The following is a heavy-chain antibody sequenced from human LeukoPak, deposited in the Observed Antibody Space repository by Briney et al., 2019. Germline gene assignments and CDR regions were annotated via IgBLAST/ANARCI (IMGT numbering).Heavy chain of an antibody. CDR1: GGSISSGSHY. J-gene: IGHJ4*02. CDR3: AREFGYAVTSLDY. D-gene: IGHD4-17*01. CDR2: IYTSGST. V-gene: IGHV4-61*02. Sequence: SQTLSLTCTVSGGSISSGSHYWSWIRQPAGKGLEWIVRIYTSGSTHDNPSLKSRVTISVDTSKNQFSLKLSSVTAADTAVYYCAREFGYAVTSLDYWGQGTLVTVSS.